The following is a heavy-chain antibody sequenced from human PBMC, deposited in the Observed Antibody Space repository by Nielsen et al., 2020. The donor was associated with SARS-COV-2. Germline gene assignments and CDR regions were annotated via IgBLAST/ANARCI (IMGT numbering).Heavy chain of an antibody. Sequence: SETLSLTCTVSGGSVSSPSYYWSWIRQTPGKGLEWIGFIYYSGTTKYNPSLQSRVTMSVDTSKNQFSLELTPVTAADTAMYYCARGPTGYFWSGRTHYFHMDVWGKGTTVSVSS. CDR3: ARGPTGYFWSGRTHYFHMDV. D-gene: IGHD3-3*01. J-gene: IGHJ6*03. CDR2: IYYSGTT. CDR1: GGSVSSPSYY. V-gene: IGHV4-61*01.